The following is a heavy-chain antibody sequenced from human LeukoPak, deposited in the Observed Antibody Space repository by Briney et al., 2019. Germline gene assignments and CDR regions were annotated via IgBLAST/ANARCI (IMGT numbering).Heavy chain of an antibody. V-gene: IGHV4-34*01. Sequence: SETLSLTCAVYGGSFSGYYWSWSRQPPGKGLEWIGEINHSGSTNYNPSLKSRVTISVDTSKNQFSLKLSSVTAADTAVYYCARGRDNRLVPQYGMDVWGKGTTVTVSS. J-gene: IGHJ6*04. CDR3: ARGRDNRLVPQYGMDV. CDR1: GGSFSGYY. D-gene: IGHD1-1*01. CDR2: INHSGST.